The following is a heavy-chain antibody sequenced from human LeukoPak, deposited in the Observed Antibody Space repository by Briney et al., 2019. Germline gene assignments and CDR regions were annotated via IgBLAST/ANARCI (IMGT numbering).Heavy chain of an antibody. D-gene: IGHD3-3*01. CDR3: ANRGGYYTDCYYGMDV. Sequence: SVTVSCKASGGTFSSYAISWVRQAPGQGLEWMGRIIPILGIANYAQKFQGRVTITADKSASTAYMELSSLRSEDTAVYYCANRGGYYTDCYYGMDVWGQGTTVTVSS. J-gene: IGHJ6*02. CDR1: GGTFSSYA. V-gene: IGHV1-69*10. CDR2: IIPILGIA.